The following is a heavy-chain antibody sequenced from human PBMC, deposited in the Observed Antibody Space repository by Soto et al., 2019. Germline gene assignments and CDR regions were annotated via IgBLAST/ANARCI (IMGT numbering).Heavy chain of an antibody. CDR2: ISSSSSYI. Sequence: GGSLRLSCAASGFTFSSYSMNWVRQAPGKGLEWVSSISSSSSYIYYADSVKGRLTISRDNAKNSLYLQMNSLRAEDTAVYYWARDPGGYYDSRTADAFDIWGQGTMVTVSS. J-gene: IGHJ3*02. CDR1: GFTFSSYS. D-gene: IGHD3-22*01. CDR3: ARDPGGYYDSRTADAFDI. V-gene: IGHV3-21*01.